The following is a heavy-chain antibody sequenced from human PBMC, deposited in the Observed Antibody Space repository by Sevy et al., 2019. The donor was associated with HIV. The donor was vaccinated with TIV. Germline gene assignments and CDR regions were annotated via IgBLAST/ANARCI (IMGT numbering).Heavy chain of an antibody. CDR3: ARERTDYYDSSGYYSSDAFDI. V-gene: IGHV3-7*01. CDR1: GFTFSSYW. Sequence: GGSLRLSCAASGFTFSSYWMNWVRQAPGKGLEWVANIKQDGSEKYYVDSVKGRFTISRDNAKNSLYLQMNSLRAEDTAVYYCARERTDYYDSSGYYSSDAFDIWGQGTMVTVSS. D-gene: IGHD3-22*01. J-gene: IGHJ3*02. CDR2: IKQDGSEK.